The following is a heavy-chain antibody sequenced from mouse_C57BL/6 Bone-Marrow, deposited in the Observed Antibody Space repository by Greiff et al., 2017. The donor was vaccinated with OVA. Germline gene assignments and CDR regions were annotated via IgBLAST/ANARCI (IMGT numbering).Heavy chain of an antibody. CDR2: IRSKSNNYAT. J-gene: IGHJ4*01. Sequence: EVQLVESGGGLVQPKGSLKLSCAASGFSFNTYAMNWVRQAPGKGLEWVARIRSKSNNYATYYADPVKDRFTISRDDSESMLYLQMNNLKTEDTAMYYCVRHNGNYGYAMDYWGQGTSVTVSS. CDR3: VRHNGNYGYAMDY. D-gene: IGHD2-1*01. CDR1: GFSFNTYA. V-gene: IGHV10-1*01.